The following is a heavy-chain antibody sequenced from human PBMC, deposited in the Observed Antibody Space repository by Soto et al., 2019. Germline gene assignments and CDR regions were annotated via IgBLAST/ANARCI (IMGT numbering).Heavy chain of an antibody. D-gene: IGHD1-26*01. Sequence: QVQLQESGPGLVKPSGTLSLTCAVSGGSIRSNNWWSWVRQPPGKGLEWIGEIFHSGSTHYNPSLKTRVTISVDKSKNQCPLKLSFVTAADTAVYYCARVYSGSYSDYWGQGTLVTVSS. CDR3: ARVYSGSYSDY. CDR1: GGSIRSNNW. V-gene: IGHV4-4*02. CDR2: IFHSGST. J-gene: IGHJ4*02.